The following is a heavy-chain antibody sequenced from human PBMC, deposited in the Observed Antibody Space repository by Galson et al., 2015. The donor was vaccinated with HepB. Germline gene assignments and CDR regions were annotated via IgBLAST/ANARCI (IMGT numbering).Heavy chain of an antibody. CDR3: AGGPPNWGFDY. D-gene: IGHD7-27*01. J-gene: IGHJ5*01. CDR1: GYTFTSYD. V-gene: IGHV1-8*01. Sequence: SVKVSCKASGYTFTSYDINWVRQATGQGLEWMGWMSPNSGNTDYAQKFQGRVTMTRHTSISTAYMELSSLRSEDTAVYYCAGGPPNWGFDYWDHGTLVTVSS. CDR2: MSPNSGNT.